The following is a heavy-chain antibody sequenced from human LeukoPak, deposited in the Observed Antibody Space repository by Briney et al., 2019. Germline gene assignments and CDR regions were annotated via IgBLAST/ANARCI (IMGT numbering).Heavy chain of an antibody. Sequence: GASVKVSCKASGYTFTSYGISWVRQAPGQGLEWMGWISAYNGNTNYAQKLQGRVTMTTDTSTSTAYMELRSLRFDDTAVYYCARDSGPVGLGATQRANYWGQGTLVTVSS. CDR3: ARDSGPVGLGATQRANY. J-gene: IGHJ4*02. CDR1: GYTFTSYG. V-gene: IGHV1-18*01. D-gene: IGHD1-26*01. CDR2: ISAYNGNT.